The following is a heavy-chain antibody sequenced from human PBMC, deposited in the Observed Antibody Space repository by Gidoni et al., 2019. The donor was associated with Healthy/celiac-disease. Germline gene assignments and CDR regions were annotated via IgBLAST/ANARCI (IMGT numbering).Heavy chain of an antibody. Sequence: HHAGSLRLSCAASGSTFSSYWMHWVRQAPGKGLVWVSRINSDGSSTSYADSVKGRFTISRDNAKNTLYLQMNSLRAEDTAVYYCARAYGDSPLGMETTHSFDYWGQGTLVTVSS. J-gene: IGHJ4*02. V-gene: IGHV3-74*01. CDR2: INSDGSST. D-gene: IGHD4-17*01. CDR1: GSTFSSYW. CDR3: ARAYGDSPLGMETTHSFDY.